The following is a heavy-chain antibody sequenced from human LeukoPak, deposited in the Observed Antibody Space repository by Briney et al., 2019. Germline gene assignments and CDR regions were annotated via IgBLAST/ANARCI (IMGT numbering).Heavy chain of an antibody. V-gene: IGHV1-3*01. Sequence: ASVKLSCKATGYTFINYAKNWGRHAPAQRPEWIGWINAGNGNTKYSQKFQGRVTITRDTSASTAYMELSSLTSEDTGIYYCARGPRAAADDYWGQGTLVTVSS. CDR1: GYTFINYA. J-gene: IGHJ4*02. D-gene: IGHD6-13*01. CDR2: INAGNGNT. CDR3: ARGPRAAADDY.